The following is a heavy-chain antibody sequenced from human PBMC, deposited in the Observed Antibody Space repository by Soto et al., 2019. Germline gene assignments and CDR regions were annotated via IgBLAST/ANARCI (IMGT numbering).Heavy chain of an antibody. CDR3: AKDIGLAAAGSYFDY. CDR1: GFTFDDYT. CDR2: ISWDGGST. Sequence: GGSLRLSCAASGFTFDDYTMHWVRQAPGKGLEWVSLISWDGGSTYYADSVKGRFTISRDNSKNSLYLQMNSLRTEDTALYYCAKDIGLAAAGSYFDYWGQGTLVTVSS. D-gene: IGHD6-13*01. V-gene: IGHV3-43*01. J-gene: IGHJ4*02.